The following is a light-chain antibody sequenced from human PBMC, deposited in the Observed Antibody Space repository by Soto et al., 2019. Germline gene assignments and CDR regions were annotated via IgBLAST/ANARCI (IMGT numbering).Light chain of an antibody. V-gene: IGKV3-15*01. Sequence: ERGITQSPSTVSVSPGERATLSCRASQSVRSHLAWYQQKPGQAPRLLIFGDSTRATGIPDRFTGSGSGTEFPLTSRSLPSEDCAVYYSQKYHVWLTFGEGTKVDIK. J-gene: IGKJ1*01. CDR2: GDS. CDR1: QSVRSH. CDR3: QKYHVWLT.